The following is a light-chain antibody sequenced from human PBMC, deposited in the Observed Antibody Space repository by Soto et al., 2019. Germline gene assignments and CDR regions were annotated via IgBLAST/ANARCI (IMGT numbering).Light chain of an antibody. CDR2: NTN. J-gene: IGLJ3*02. Sequence: QAVVTQEPSFSVSPGGTVTLTCGLSSGSVTTSYYPSWYHQTPGQAPRTLIYNTNTRSSGVPDRFSGSILGNKAALTITGAQADDESDYYGVLYMGSGIWGFGGGTKVTVL. CDR1: SGSVTTSYY. CDR3: VLYMGSGIWG. V-gene: IGLV8-61*01.